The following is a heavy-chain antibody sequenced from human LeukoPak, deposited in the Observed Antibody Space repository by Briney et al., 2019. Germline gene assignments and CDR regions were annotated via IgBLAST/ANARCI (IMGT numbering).Heavy chain of an antibody. J-gene: IGHJ5*02. CDR1: GGTFSSYA. D-gene: IGHD6-6*01. Sequence: SVKVSCKASGGTFSSYAISWVRQAPGQGLEWMGGIIPIFGTANYAQKFQGRVTITTDESTSTAYMELSSLRSGDTAVYYCAREGGSSSGSWFDPWGQGTLVTVSS. V-gene: IGHV1-69*05. CDR2: IIPIFGTA. CDR3: AREGGSSSGSWFDP.